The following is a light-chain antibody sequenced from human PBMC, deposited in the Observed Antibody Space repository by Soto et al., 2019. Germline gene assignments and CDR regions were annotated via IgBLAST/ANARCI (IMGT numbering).Light chain of an antibody. CDR2: EVS. Sequence: QSALTQPASVSGSPGQSITISCTGTTSDVGTYKFVSWYQQHPGIAPKLMIYEVSERPSGVSNRFSGSKSGNTASLTISGLQAEDEADYYCCSHAGSHVIFGGGTKLTFL. CDR1: TSDVGTYKF. V-gene: IGLV2-23*02. CDR3: CSHAGSHVI. J-gene: IGLJ2*01.